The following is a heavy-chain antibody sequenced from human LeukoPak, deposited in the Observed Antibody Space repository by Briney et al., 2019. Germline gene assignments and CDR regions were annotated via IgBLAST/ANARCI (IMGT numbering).Heavy chain of an antibody. CDR1: GFTFSNAW. CDR3: TTVGTMVRGVIPFDY. CDR2: IKSKTDGGTT. Sequence: PGGSLRLSCAASGFTFSNAWMSWVRQAPGKGLEWVGRIKSKTDGGTTDYAAPVKGRFTISRDDSKNTLYLQMNSLKTEDTAVYYCTTVGTMVRGVIPFDYWGQGTLVTVSS. V-gene: IGHV3-15*01. J-gene: IGHJ4*02. D-gene: IGHD3-10*01.